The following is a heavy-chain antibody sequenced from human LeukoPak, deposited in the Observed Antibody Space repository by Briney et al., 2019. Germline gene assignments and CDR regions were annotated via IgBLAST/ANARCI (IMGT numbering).Heavy chain of an antibody. CDR1: GGSISSYY. J-gene: IGHJ6*02. CDR2: IYHSGST. D-gene: IGHD1-1*01. V-gene: IGHV4-59*01. CDR3: ARSSRGTSDYYGMDV. Sequence: SETLSLTCTVSGGSISSYYWSWIRQPPGKGLEWIGYIYHSGSTDYNPSLKSRVTISVDTSQNHFSLKLSSVTAADTAVYYCARSSRGTSDYYGMDVWGQGTTVTVSS.